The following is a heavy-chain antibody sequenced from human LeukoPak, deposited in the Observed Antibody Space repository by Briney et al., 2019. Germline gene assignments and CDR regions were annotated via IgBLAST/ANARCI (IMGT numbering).Heavy chain of an antibody. CDR2: ISFNSSSI. V-gene: IGHV3-9*01. J-gene: IGHJ3*02. Sequence: GRSLRLSCATSGFTFDDFAMQRVRQAPGKGLEWVSGISFNSSSIGYADSVKGRFTISRDNAKNSLYLQMNSLGAEDTALYYCSDGFDIWGQGTMVTVSS. CDR1: GFTFDDFA. CDR3: SDGFDI.